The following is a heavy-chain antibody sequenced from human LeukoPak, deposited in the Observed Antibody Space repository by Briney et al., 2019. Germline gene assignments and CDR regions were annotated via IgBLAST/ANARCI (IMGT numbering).Heavy chain of an antibody. Sequence: GGSLRLSCAASGFTFSSYAMSWVRQAPGKGLEWVSAISGSGGSTYYADSVKGRFTISRDNSKNTLYLQMNSLRAEDTAVYYCAKDLAVVIAVAKPLIFDAFDIWGQGTMVTVSS. CDR3: AKDLAVVIAVAKPLIFDAFDI. V-gene: IGHV3-23*01. D-gene: IGHD6-19*01. CDR1: GFTFSSYA. CDR2: ISGSGGST. J-gene: IGHJ3*02.